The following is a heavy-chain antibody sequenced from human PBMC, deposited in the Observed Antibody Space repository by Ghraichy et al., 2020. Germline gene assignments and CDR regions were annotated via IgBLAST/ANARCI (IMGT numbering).Heavy chain of an antibody. J-gene: IGHJ6*04. CDR2: ISGSSTPI. CDR1: GFTFSTSS. V-gene: IGHV3-48*02. D-gene: IGHD6-19*01. Sequence: GGSLRLSCAASGFTFSTSSMNWVRQTPGKGLEWITYISGSSTPIYYADSVKGRFTVSRENAKNSLFLQMSSLRDEDTAVYYCATEGLAVAGTGMDVWGKGTTVTVSS. CDR3: ATEGLAVAGTGMDV.